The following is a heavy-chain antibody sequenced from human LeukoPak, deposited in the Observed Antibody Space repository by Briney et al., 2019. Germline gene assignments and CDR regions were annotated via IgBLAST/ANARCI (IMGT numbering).Heavy chain of an antibody. J-gene: IGHJ6*04. D-gene: IGHD2-2*01. CDR2: IIPIFGTA. CDR1: GGTFSSYA. CDR3: ATGYCSSTSCYADYYYGMDV. Sequence: SVKVSCKASGGTFSSYAISWVRQAPGQGLEWMGGIIPIFGTANYAQEFQGRVTITADESTSTAYMELSSLRSEDTAVYYCATGYCSSTSCYADYYYGMDVWGKGTTVTVSS. V-gene: IGHV1-69*13.